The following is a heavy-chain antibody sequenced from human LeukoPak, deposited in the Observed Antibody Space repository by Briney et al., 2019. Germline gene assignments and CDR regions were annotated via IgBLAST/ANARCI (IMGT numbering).Heavy chain of an antibody. D-gene: IGHD3-9*01. J-gene: IGHJ6*03. V-gene: IGHV4-61*02. CDR2: IYTSGST. CDR1: GGSISSGSYY. Sequence: SETLSLTCTVSGGSISSGSYYWSWIRQPAGKGLEWIGRIYTSGSTNYNPSLKSRVTISVDTSKNQFSLKLSSVTAADTAVYYCARGAPQRYFDWLDLGYYYMDVWGKGTTVTISS. CDR3: ARGAPQRYFDWLDLGYYYMDV.